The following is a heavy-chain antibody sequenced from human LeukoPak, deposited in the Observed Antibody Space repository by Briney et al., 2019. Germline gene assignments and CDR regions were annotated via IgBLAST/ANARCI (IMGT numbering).Heavy chain of an antibody. Sequence: GGSLRLSCAASGFTFSSYWMHWVRQAPGKGLVWVSRINSDGGSTSYADSVKGLFTISRDNAKNTLYLQMNSLRAEDTAVYYCARAGITIFGPSVWGQGTLVTVSS. CDR3: ARAGITIFGPSV. J-gene: IGHJ4*02. CDR2: INSDGGST. D-gene: IGHD3-3*01. V-gene: IGHV3-74*01. CDR1: GFTFSSYW.